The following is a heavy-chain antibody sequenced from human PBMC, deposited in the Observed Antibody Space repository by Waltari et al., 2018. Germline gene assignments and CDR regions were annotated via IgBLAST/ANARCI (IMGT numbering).Heavy chain of an antibody. Sequence: QVQLVQSGAEVKKPGSSVKVSCKASGGTFSSYAISWVRQAPGQGREWMGGIIPILGTANHTQDSQGRVTIATDKSTSTAYMGLSSLRSEDTAVYYCARAYCGGDWPCNVGWFDPWGQGTLVTVSS. CDR3: ARAYCGGDWPCNVGWFDP. V-gene: IGHV1-69*05. CDR2: IIPILGTA. CDR1: GGTFSSYA. D-gene: IGHD2-21*01. J-gene: IGHJ5*02.